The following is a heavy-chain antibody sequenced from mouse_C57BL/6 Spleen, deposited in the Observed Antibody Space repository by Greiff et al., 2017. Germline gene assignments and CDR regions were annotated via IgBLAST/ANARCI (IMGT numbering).Heavy chain of an antibody. CDR1: GYSITSGYY. J-gene: IGHJ4*01. V-gene: IGHV3-6*01. D-gene: IGHD3-2*02. CDR2: ISYDGSN. CDR3: ARDSSGYVGYYAMDY. Sequence: EVKLVESGPGLVKPSQSLSLTCSVTGYSITSGYYWNWIRQFPGNKLEWMGYISYDGSNNYNPSLKNRISITRDTSKNQFFLKLNSVTTEDTATYYCARDSSGYVGYYAMDYWGQGTSVTVSS.